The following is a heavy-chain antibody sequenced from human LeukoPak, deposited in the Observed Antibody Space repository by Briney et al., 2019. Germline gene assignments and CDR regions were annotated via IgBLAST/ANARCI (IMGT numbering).Heavy chain of an antibody. V-gene: IGHV3-33*01. Sequence: GRSLRLSCAASGFTFSSYVMHWVRQAPGKGLEWVAVIWYDGSNKYYADSVKGRFTISRDNSKNTLYLQMNSLRAEDTAVYYCARDVRYDSSGYLPYWGQGTLVTVSS. CDR1: GFTFSSYV. J-gene: IGHJ4*02. CDR2: IWYDGSNK. CDR3: ARDVRYDSSGYLPY. D-gene: IGHD3-22*01.